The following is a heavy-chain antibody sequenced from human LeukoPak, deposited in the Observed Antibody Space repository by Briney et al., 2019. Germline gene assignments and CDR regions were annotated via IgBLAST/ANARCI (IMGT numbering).Heavy chain of an antibody. J-gene: IGHJ5*02. V-gene: IGHV3-48*01. D-gene: IGHD2-2*01. CDR1: GLTFSSYS. Sequence: GGSLRLSCAASGLTFSSYSMNWVRQAPGKGLEWVSYISSSNSTIYYADSVKGRFTISRDNAKNSLYLQMNSLRAEDTAVYYCARGRYCSSTSCRNWFDPWGQGTLVTVSS. CDR3: ARGRYCSSTSCRNWFDP. CDR2: ISSSNSTI.